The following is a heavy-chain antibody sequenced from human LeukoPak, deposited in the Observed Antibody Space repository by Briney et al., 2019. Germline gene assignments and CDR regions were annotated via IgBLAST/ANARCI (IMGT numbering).Heavy chain of an antibody. J-gene: IGHJ4*02. CDR3: ATVGRSSRPGY. CDR2: ITTGGGTT. V-gene: IGHV3-48*03. CDR1: GFTFSNSE. D-gene: IGHD6-6*01. Sequence: GGSLRLSCVASGFTFSNSEMNWVRQAPGKGREWVSYITTGGGTTYYADSVKGRFTISRDNAKNSLYLQMSSLRAEDTATYYCATVGRSSRPGYWGQGALVTVSS.